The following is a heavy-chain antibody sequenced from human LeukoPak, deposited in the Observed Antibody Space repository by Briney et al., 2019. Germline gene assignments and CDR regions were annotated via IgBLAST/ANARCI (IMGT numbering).Heavy chain of an antibody. D-gene: IGHD6-13*01. CDR1: GFTFSSYW. Sequence: PGGSLRLSCAASGFTFSSYWMHWVRQAPGRGLVWVSRINSDGSSTSYADSVKGRFTISRDNAKNTLYLQMNSLRAEDTAVYYCARDLGWAAAGQESFDAFDIWGQGTMVTVSS. CDR2: INSDGSST. J-gene: IGHJ3*02. CDR3: ARDLGWAAAGQESFDAFDI. V-gene: IGHV3-74*01.